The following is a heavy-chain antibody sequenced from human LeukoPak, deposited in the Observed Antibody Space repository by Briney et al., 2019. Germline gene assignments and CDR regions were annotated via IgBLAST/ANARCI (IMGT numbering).Heavy chain of an antibody. D-gene: IGHD4-11*01. CDR2: VSSSGGST. CDR3: ARGHYSNYQYYYYMDV. J-gene: IGHJ6*03. Sequence: PGGSLRLSCAASGFTFSSYAMTWVRQAPGKGLEWVSGVSSSGGSTYYADSVKGRFTISRDNAKNSLYLQMNSLRAEDTAVYYCARGHYSNYQYYYYMDVWGKGTTVTVSS. V-gene: IGHV3-23*01. CDR1: GFTFSSYA.